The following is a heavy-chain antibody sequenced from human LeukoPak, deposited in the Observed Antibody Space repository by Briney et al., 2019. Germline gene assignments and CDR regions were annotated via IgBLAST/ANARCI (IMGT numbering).Heavy chain of an antibody. CDR3: AMNILTGYYGFDY. Sequence: ASVKVSCKASGYTFTGYYMHWVRQAPGQGLEWMGWINPNSGGTNYEQKFQGRVTMTRDTSISTAYMELSRLRSDDTAVYYCAMNILTGYYGFDYWGQGTLVTVSS. CDR1: GYTFTGYY. V-gene: IGHV1-2*02. CDR2: INPNSGGT. D-gene: IGHD3-9*01. J-gene: IGHJ4*02.